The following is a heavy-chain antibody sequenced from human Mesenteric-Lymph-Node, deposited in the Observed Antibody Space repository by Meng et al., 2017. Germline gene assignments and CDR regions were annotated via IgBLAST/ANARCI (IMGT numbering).Heavy chain of an antibody. D-gene: IGHD6-19*01. J-gene: IGHJ1*01. V-gene: IGHV1-3*01. Sequence: ASVKVSCKASGYTFTSYPMHWVRQAPGQRLEWMGWINAGNGNTKYSQKFQGRVTITMDTSASTAYMELSSLRSEDTAVYYCARGYSSGWYEEYFQHWGRGTLVTVSS. CDR2: INAGNGNT. CDR3: ARGYSSGWYEEYFQH. CDR1: GYTFTSYP.